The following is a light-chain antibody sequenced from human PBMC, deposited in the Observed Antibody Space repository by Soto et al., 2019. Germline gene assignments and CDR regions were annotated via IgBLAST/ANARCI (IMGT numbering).Light chain of an antibody. Sequence: DIQMTQSPSTLSASVGDRVTITCRASQSIDRWLAWYQQRPGRAPKLLIYDVANLETGVPSRFSGSGSETEFTLTISRLQPDDFAIDYCQQYNSYPLTFGGGTKVEIK. CDR2: DVA. CDR3: QQYNSYPLT. CDR1: QSIDRW. J-gene: IGKJ4*01. V-gene: IGKV1-5*01.